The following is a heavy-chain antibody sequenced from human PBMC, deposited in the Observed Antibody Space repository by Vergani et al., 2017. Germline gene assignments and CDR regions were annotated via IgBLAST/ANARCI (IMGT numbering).Heavy chain of an antibody. J-gene: IGHJ6*03. CDR3: ARDYYDFWSGYYTNYYYYMDV. CDR2: ISSSGSTI. D-gene: IGHD3-3*01. Sequence: EVQLVESGGGLVQPGGSLRLSCAASGFTFSSYSMNWVRQAPGKGLEWVSYISSSGSTIYYADSVKGRFTISRDNAKNSLYLQMNSLRAEDTAVYYCARDYYDFWSGYYTNYYYYMDVWGKGTTVTVSS. CDR1: GFTFSSYS. V-gene: IGHV3-48*04.